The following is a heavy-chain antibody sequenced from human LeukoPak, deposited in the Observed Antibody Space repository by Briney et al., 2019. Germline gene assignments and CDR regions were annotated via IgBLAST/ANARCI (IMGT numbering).Heavy chain of an antibody. J-gene: IGHJ4*02. V-gene: IGHV3-23*01. Sequence: GGSLRLSCAASGFMFSSDAMGWVRQAPGKGLEWVSGISGSGAITYYADSVKGRFSISRDNSKNTLCLQVNSLRAEDTAVYYCAKDLHGEVPDYFDYRGQGTLVTVSS. CDR2: ISGSGAIT. CDR3: AKDLHGEVPDYFDY. CDR1: GFMFSSDA. D-gene: IGHD3-3*01.